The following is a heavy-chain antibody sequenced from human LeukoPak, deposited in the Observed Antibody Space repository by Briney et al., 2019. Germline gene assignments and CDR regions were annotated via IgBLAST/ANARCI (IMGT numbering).Heavy chain of an antibody. V-gene: IGHV3-30*01. CDR2: ISYDGSNK. D-gene: IGHD3-22*01. CDR3: AREEYYYDSCGYSRFSDY. CDR1: GFTFSSYA. Sequence: PGRSLRLSCAASGFTFSSYAMHWVRQAPGKGLEWVAVISYDGSNKYYADSVKGRFIISRDNSKNTLYLQMNSLRAEDTAVYYCAREEYYYDSCGYSRFSDYWGQGTLVTVSS. J-gene: IGHJ4*02.